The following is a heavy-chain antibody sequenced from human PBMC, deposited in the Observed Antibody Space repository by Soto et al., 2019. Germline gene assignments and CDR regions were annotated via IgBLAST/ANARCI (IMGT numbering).Heavy chain of an antibody. V-gene: IGHV3-15*01. CDR1: GFTFSNAW. CDR2: IKSKTDGGTT. J-gene: IGHJ4*02. CDR3: TTHYYDSSGVPAH. D-gene: IGHD3-22*01. Sequence: EVQLVESGGGLVKPGGSLRLSCAASGFTFSNAWMSWVRQAPGKGLEWVGRIKSKTDGGTTDYAAPVKGRFTISRDDSKNTLYLQMNSLKTEDTAVYYCTTHYYDSSGVPAHWGQGTLVTVSS.